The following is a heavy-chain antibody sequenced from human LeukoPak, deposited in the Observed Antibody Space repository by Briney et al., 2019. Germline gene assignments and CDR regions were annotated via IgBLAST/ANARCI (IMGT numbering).Heavy chain of an antibody. D-gene: IGHD1-26*01. Sequence: SETLSLTCSLSGGSITYYYWSWIRQPPGKGLEWIASVHYSGDTYFDPSFNGRVTLSVDTSKNQFSLRLTSVTAADTAVYYCARQTIETTLGRVPDYFDPWGQGTPVTVSS. CDR2: VHYSGDT. CDR3: ARQTIETTLGRVPDYFDP. CDR1: GGSITYYY. J-gene: IGHJ5*02. V-gene: IGHV4-59*04.